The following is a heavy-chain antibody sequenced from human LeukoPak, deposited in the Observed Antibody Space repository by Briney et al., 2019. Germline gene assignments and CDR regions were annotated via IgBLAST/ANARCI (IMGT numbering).Heavy chain of an antibody. D-gene: IGHD3-22*01. CDR2: IKSKTDGGTT. J-gene: IGHJ4*02. Sequence: GGSPRLSCAASGFTFSNAWMSWVRQAPGKGLEWVGRIKSKTDGGTTDYAAPVKGRFTISRDDSKNTLYLQMNSLKTEDTAVYYCTTDWYYYDSSGYEDPSSIDYWGQGTLVTVSS. V-gene: IGHV3-15*01. CDR1: GFTFSNAW. CDR3: TTDWYYYDSSGYEDPSSIDY.